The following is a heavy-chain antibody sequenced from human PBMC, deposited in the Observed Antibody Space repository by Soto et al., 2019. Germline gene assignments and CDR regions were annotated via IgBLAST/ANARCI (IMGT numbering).Heavy chain of an antibody. J-gene: IGHJ4*02. Sequence: PGGSLRLSCAASGFTFSNAWMSWVRQAPGKGLEWVGRIKSKTDGGTTDYDAPVKSRFNISRDDSKNKLYLQMNSLKTEDTAVYYCTTGYSSGWFRDYWGQGTLVTVSS. V-gene: IGHV3-15*01. CDR1: GFTFSNAW. CDR2: IKSKTDGGTT. CDR3: TTGYSSGWFRDY. D-gene: IGHD6-19*01.